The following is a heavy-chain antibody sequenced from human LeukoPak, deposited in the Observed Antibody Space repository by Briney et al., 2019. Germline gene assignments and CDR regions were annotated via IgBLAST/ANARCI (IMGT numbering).Heavy chain of an antibody. CDR1: GFTFSSYS. CDR2: ISSSSSTI. D-gene: IGHD3-10*01. J-gene: IGHJ4*02. CDR3: AKEVRNYGYSVNDY. V-gene: IGHV3-48*04. Sequence: PGGSLRLSCAASGFTFSSYSMNWVRQAPGKGLEWVSYISSSSSTIYYADSVKGRFTISRDNAKNSLYLQMNSLRAEDTAVYYCAKEVRNYGYSVNDYWGQGTLVTVSS.